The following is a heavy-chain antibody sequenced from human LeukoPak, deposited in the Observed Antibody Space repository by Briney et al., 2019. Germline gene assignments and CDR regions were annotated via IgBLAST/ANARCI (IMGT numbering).Heavy chain of an antibody. CDR2: INPNSGGT. D-gene: IGHD3-22*01. Sequence: ASVKVSCKASGYTFTGYYMHWVRQAPGQGLEWMGWINPNSGGTNYAQKLQGRVTMTTDTSTSTAYMELRSLRSDDTAVYYCARDRYYYDSSGYYAFDIWGQGTMVTVSS. CDR1: GYTFTGYY. V-gene: IGHV1-2*02. J-gene: IGHJ3*02. CDR3: ARDRYYYDSSGYYAFDI.